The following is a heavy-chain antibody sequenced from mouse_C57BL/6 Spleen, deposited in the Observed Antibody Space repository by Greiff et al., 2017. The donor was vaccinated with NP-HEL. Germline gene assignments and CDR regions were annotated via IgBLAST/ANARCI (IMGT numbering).Heavy chain of an antibody. CDR1: GYSFTDYN. Sequence: VQLQQSGPELVQPGASVKISCKASGYSFTDYNMNWVHQCNGKSLEWIGVINPNYGTTSYNQKFKGKATLTVDQSSSTAYMQLNSLTSEDSAVYYCARGALLLDGAMDYWGQGTSVTVSS. CDR2: INPNYGTT. D-gene: IGHD1-1*01. V-gene: IGHV1-39*01. CDR3: ARGALLLDGAMDY. J-gene: IGHJ4*01.